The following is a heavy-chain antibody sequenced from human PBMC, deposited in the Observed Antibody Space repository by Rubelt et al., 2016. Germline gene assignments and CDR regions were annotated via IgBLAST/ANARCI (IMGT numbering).Heavy chain of an antibody. CDR2: SYYSGST. D-gene: IGHD6-19*01. CDR3: ARLIAVAEAFDY. J-gene: IGHJ4*02. V-gene: IGHV4-59*08. Sequence: YWSWIRQPPGKGLEWIGYSYYSGSTNYNPSLRSRVTISVDTSKNQFSLKVSSVTAADTAVYYCARLIAVAEAFDYWGQGTLVTVSS. CDR1: Y.